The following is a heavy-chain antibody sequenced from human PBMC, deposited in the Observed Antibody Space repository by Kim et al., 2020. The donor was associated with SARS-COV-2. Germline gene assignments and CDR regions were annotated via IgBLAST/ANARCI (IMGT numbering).Heavy chain of an antibody. J-gene: IGHJ6*02. D-gene: IGHD5-18*01. CDR1: GFTFSSYG. CDR2: IWYDGSNK. V-gene: IGHV3-33*01. CDR3: ARGTAMVSLRAWDYGMDV. Sequence: GGSLRLSCAASGFTFSSYGMHWVRQAPGKGLEWVAVIWYDGSNKYYADSVKVRFTISRDNSKNTLYLQMNSLRAEDTAVYYCARGTAMVSLRAWDYGMDVWGQGTTVTVSS.